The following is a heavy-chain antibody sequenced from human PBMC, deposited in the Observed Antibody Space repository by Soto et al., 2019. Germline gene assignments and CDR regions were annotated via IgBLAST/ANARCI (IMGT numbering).Heavy chain of an antibody. CDR1: GFFISSGNY. CDR2: IFHGGNT. D-gene: IGHD2-15*01. V-gene: IGHV4-38-2*01. Sequence: SSETLSLTCAVSGFFISSGNYWGWIRKPPGKGLEWIGSIFHGGNTYYNPSLKSRVTISVDMSKNQFSLKLNSVTAADTAVYYCARARWYDAFDVWGQGTVVTVSS. CDR3: ARARWYDAFDV. J-gene: IGHJ3*01.